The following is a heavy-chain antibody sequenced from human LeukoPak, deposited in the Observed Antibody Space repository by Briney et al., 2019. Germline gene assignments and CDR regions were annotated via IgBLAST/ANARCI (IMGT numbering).Heavy chain of an antibody. J-gene: IGHJ4*02. D-gene: IGHD5-18*01. CDR1: GGSISSSSYY. V-gene: IGHV4-61*05. CDR3: ARLRDTAMVYFDY. CDR2: IYYSGST. Sequence: PSETLSLTCTVSGGSISSSSYYWGWIRQPPGKGLEWIGYIYYSGSTNYNPSLKSRVTISVDTSKNQFSLKLSSVTAADTAVYYCARLRDTAMVYFDYWGQGTLVTVSS.